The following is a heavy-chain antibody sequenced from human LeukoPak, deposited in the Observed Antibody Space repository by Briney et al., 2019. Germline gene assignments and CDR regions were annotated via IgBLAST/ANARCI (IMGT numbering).Heavy chain of an antibody. J-gene: IGHJ4*02. Sequence: ASVKVSCKASGYTFTDYYMYWVRQAPGQGLEWMGWTNPNSGGTNYAQKFQGRVTMTRDTSISTAYMELSRLRSDDTAVYYCAREGPIVGATHLVDYWGQDTLVSVSS. V-gene: IGHV1-2*02. CDR2: TNPNSGGT. CDR3: AREGPIVGATHLVDY. D-gene: IGHD1-26*01. CDR1: GYTFTDYY.